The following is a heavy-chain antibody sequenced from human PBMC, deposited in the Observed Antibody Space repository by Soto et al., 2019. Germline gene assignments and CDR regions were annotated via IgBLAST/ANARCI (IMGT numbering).Heavy chain of an antibody. CDR3: AHILGIRGYYEGFDY. Sequence: PSETLSLTCTVSGGSISSSSYYWGWIRQPPGKGLEWIGSIYYSGNTYYSPSLKSRLTITKDTSKDQVVLIMTNMDPVDTATYYCAHILGIRGYYEGFDYWGQGALVTVSS. V-gene: IGHV4-39*06. CDR1: GGSISSSSYY. J-gene: IGHJ4*02. D-gene: IGHD1-26*01. CDR2: IYYSGNT.